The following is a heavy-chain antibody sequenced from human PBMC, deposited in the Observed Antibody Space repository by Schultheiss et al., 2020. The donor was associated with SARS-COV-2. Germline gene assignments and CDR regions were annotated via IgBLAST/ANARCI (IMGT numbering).Heavy chain of an antibody. CDR3: ARGGGGFVDN. CDR2: ITGGGGST. J-gene: IGHJ4*02. CDR1: GFTFSSYA. V-gene: IGHV3-23*01. D-gene: IGHD4-23*01. Sequence: GGSLRLSCAASGFTFSSYAMNWVRQAPGKGLEWVSAITGGGGSTNYADSVKGRFTIFRDNSKNTLYLQMNSLRPEDTAVYYCARGGGGFVDNWGQGTLVTVSS.